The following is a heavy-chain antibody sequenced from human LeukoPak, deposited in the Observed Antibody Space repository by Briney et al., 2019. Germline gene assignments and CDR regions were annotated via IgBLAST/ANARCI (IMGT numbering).Heavy chain of an antibody. CDR2: IYYSGST. D-gene: IGHD2-2*01. J-gene: IGHJ4*02. CDR1: ARSINTYY. CDR3: AIVGIGVVPSAVLGDYYFDY. Sequence: PSEILSLTCTVSARSINTYYWSWIRQPPGKGLEWIGYIYYSGSTKYNPSLKSRVTISVDTSKSQSSLKLTSVTAAGTAVYYWAIVGIGVVPSAVLGDYYFDYWGQGTLVTVSS. V-gene: IGHV4-59*08.